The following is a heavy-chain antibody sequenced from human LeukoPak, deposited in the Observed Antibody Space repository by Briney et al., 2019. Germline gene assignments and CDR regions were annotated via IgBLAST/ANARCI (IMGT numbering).Heavy chain of an antibody. CDR3: ARDCRSTNCYEIMDV. CDR2: ISAYNDNT. J-gene: IGHJ6*04. CDR1: GGTFSSYA. V-gene: IGHV1-18*01. D-gene: IGHD2-2*01. Sequence: ASVKVSCKASGGTFSSYAISWVRQAPGQGLEWMGWISAYNDNTNYAQNLQGRVTMTTDTSTSTAHMELRSLRSDDTAVYYCARDCRSTNCYEIMDVWGKGTTVTVSS.